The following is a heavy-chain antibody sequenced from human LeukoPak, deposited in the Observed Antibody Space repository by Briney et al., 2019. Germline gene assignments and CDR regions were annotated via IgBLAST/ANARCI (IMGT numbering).Heavy chain of an antibody. CDR1: GFTFSNAW. V-gene: IGHV3-7*01. J-gene: IGHJ6*03. CDR3: ARVPLNYYYYMDV. CDR2: IKQDGSEK. Sequence: GGSLRLSCAASGFTFSNAWMSWVRQAPGKGLEWVANIKQDGSEKFYVDSVKGRFTISRDNAKNSLYLQMNSLRAEDTAVYNCARVPLNYYYYMDVWGKGTTVTVSS.